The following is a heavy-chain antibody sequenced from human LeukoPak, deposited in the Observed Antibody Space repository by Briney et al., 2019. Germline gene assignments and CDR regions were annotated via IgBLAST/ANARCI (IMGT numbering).Heavy chain of an antibody. V-gene: IGHV4-59*08. D-gene: IGHD4-11*01. Sequence: SETLSLTCTVSGGSIRSYYWSWIRQPPGKGLEWIGYIYYSGGTKYNPSLQSRVSISVDTSKNQFSLKLTSVTAADTAVYYCACYSSPGGWGVFDYWGQGALVTVS. CDR3: ACYSSPGGWGVFDY. CDR2: IYYSGGT. CDR1: GGSIRSYY. J-gene: IGHJ4*02.